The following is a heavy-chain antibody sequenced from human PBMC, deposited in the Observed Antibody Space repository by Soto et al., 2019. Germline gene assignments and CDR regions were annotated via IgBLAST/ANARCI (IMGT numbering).Heavy chain of an antibody. Sequence: SQTLSPPWAVAGGSISSVCYRWSWNLQKPGEGLEWIGYIYHSGSTYYNPSLKSRVTISVDRSKNQFSLKLSSVTAADTAVYYCVRFWPPPYSDALTDYTDAFEYWGQGILVTVSS. CDR3: VRFWPPPYSDALTDYTDAFEY. CDR2: IYHSGST. CDR1: GGSISSVCYR. V-gene: IGHV4-30-2*01. D-gene: IGHD3-9*01. J-gene: IGHJ4*02.